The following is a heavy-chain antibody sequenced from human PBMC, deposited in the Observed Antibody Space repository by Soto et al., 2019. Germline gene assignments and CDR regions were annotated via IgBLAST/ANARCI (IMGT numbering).Heavy chain of an antibody. V-gene: IGHV3-30*18. CDR2: ISYDGSNK. J-gene: IGHJ4*02. CDR3: AKDPGYSNGWADY. D-gene: IGHD6-19*01. CDR1: GFTFSSYG. Sequence: ESVGGVVQPGRSLRLSCAASGFTFSSYGMHWVRQAPGTGLEWVAVISYDGSNKYYADSVKGRFTISRDNSKNTLYLQMNSLRAEDAAVYYCAKDPGYSNGWADYWGQGTLVTVSS.